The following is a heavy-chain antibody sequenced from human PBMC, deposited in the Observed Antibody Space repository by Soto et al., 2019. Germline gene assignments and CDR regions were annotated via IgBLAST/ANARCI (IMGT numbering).Heavy chain of an antibody. CDR3: AKSDGAEENDAFDI. V-gene: IGHV1-2*04. CDR1: GYSFTGHY. D-gene: IGHD3-16*01. Sequence: QVRLVQSGPEVRKPGASVKISCEASGYSFTGHYLHWVRQAPGHGLEWMGWINTNSGGTNYAQKFQDWISITRDKALSTVYMDLSSLRSEDTAMYYCAKSDGAEENDAFDIWGQGTMISVS. CDR2: INTNSGGT. J-gene: IGHJ3*02.